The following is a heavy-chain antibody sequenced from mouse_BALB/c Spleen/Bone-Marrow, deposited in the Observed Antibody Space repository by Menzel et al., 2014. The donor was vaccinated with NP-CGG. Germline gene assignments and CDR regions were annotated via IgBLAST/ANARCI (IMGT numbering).Heavy chain of an antibody. J-gene: IGHJ4*01. CDR1: GFTFSSFG. Sequence: DVKLVESGGGLVQPGGSRKLSCAASGFTFSSFGMRWVRQAPEKGLEWVAYISSGSSTIYYADTVKGRFTLSRDNPKNTVFLQRTSLRSEDTAMYYCARAGIGYYSGSNSYAMDYWGQGTSVTVSS. CDR3: ARAGIGYYSGSNSYAMDY. D-gene: IGHD1-1*01. V-gene: IGHV5-17*02. CDR2: ISSGSSTI.